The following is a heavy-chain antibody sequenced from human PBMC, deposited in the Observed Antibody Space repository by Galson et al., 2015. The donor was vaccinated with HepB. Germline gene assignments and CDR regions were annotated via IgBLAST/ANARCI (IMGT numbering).Heavy chain of an antibody. J-gene: IGHJ4*02. CDR1: EFTFSSYW. Sequence: SLRLSCAASEFTFSSYWMHWVRQAPGKGLVWVSRINGDGSRMDYADSVKGRFTMSRDNAKNTLYLQMNSLRVEDTAVYYCARDDIVGVAHDCWGQGTLVTVSS. CDR2: INGDGSRM. CDR3: ARDDIVGVAHDC. D-gene: IGHD1-26*01. V-gene: IGHV3-74*01.